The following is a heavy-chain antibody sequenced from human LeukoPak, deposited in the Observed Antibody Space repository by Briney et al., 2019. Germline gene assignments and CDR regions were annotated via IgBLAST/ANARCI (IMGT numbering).Heavy chain of an antibody. J-gene: IGHJ4*02. V-gene: IGHV3-15*01. CDR1: GFTFSSYA. Sequence: PGGSLRLSCAASGFTFSSYAMSWVRQAPGKGLEWVGRIKSKTDGGTTDYAAPVKGRFTISRDNAKKSLYLQMNSLRAEDTAVYYCARGRYDSRIFDYWGQGILVTVSS. CDR2: IKSKTDGGTT. CDR3: ARGRYDSRIFDY. D-gene: IGHD3-22*01.